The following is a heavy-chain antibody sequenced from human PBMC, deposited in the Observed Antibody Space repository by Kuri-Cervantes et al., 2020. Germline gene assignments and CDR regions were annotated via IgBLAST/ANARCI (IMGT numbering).Heavy chain of an antibody. J-gene: IGHJ2*01. Sequence: GSLRLSCSVSGASISSNHWSWIRQPPGKGLEWIGNIYYSGSTNYNPSLKSRVTISVDKSKNQFSLKLSSVTAADTAVYYCARGVAKYWYFDLWGRGTLVTVSS. CDR1: GASISSNH. V-gene: IGHV4-59*12. D-gene: IGHD2-15*01. CDR3: ARGVAKYWYFDL. CDR2: IYYSGST.